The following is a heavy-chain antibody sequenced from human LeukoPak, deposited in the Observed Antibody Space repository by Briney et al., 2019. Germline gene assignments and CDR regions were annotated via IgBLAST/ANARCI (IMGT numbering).Heavy chain of an antibody. V-gene: IGHV4-39*07. J-gene: IGHJ5*02. CDR3: ARRPAVSTSYNWFDP. CDR2: IYYSGST. D-gene: IGHD2-2*01. Sequence: SETLSLTCTVSGGSISSSSYYWGWIRQPPGKGLEWIGSIYYSGSTYYNPSLKSRVTISVDKSKNQFSLKLRSVTAADTAVYYCARRPAVSTSYNWFDPWGQGTLVTVSS. CDR1: GGSISSSSYY.